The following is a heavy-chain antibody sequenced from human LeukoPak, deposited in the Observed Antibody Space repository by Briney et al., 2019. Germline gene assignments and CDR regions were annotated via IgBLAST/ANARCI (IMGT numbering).Heavy chain of an antibody. V-gene: IGHV4-34*01. CDR1: GGSFSGYY. Sequence: LETLSLTCAVYGGSFSGYYWSWIRQPPGKGLEWIGEINHSGSTNYNPSLKSRVTISVDTSKSQFSLKLSSVTAADTAVYYCARGHSSCLDYWGQGTLVTV. J-gene: IGHJ4*02. CDR3: ARGHSSCLDY. CDR2: INHSGST.